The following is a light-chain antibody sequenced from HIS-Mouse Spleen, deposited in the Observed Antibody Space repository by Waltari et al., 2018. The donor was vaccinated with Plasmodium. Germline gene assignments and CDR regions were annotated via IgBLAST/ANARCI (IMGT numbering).Light chain of an antibody. Sequence: SYELTQPPSVSVSPGQTARIPCSGDALPKKYAYWYQQKSGQAPVLVLYEDSKRPSGTPERFSGSSSGTMATLTISGAQVEDEADYYCYSTDSSGNHRVFGGGTKLTVL. V-gene: IGLV3-10*01. J-gene: IGLJ3*02. CDR2: EDS. CDR3: YSTDSSGNHRV. CDR1: ALPKKY.